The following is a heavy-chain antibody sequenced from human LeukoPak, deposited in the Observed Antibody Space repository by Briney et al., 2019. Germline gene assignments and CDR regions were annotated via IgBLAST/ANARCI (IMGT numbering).Heavy chain of an antibody. CDR2: IYPGDSDT. CDR1: GYIFTSCS. V-gene: IGHV5-51*01. J-gene: IGHJ4*02. CDR3: ARLVGMWEQSYFDF. Sequence: GESLKISCKGSGYIFTSCSIGWVRQMPGKGLEWMGIIYPGDSDTRYSPSFQGQFTASADKSISTAYLQWSSLKASDTAIYYCARLVGMWEQSYFDFWGQGTLVTVSS. D-gene: IGHD1/OR15-1a*01.